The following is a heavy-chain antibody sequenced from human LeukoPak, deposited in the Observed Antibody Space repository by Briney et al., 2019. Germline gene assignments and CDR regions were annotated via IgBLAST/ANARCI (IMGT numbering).Heavy chain of an antibody. V-gene: IGHV3-15*01. CDR2: IRSRSAGGTT. Sequence: GGSLRLSCAASGLTFNNAWMSCVRQAPGKGVEWDGRIRSRSAGGTTDYGAPVKGRFTISRDDSKNTLYLQMNSLKTEDTAVYYCSTGGGTHDYWGQGTLVTVSS. CDR1: GLTFNNAW. J-gene: IGHJ4*02. CDR3: STGGGTHDY. D-gene: IGHD2-15*01.